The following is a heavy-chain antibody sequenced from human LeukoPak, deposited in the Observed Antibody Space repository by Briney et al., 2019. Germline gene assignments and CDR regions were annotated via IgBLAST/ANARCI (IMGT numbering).Heavy chain of an antibody. V-gene: IGHV4-39*01. CDR3: ARLPGGY. CDR2: IHYGGNT. D-gene: IGHD1-26*01. Sequence: SETLSLTCTVSGVSLSSTSSYWGWIRQPPGKGLEWIGYIHYGGNTNYNPSLKSRVTISFDTSKNQFSLNLISATAADTAVYYCARLPGGYWGQGTLVIVSS. J-gene: IGHJ4*02. CDR1: GVSLSSTSSY.